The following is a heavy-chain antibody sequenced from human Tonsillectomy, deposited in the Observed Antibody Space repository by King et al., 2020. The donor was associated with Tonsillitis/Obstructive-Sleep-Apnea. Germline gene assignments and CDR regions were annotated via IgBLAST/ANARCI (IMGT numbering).Heavy chain of an antibody. CDR2: IKRKTDGGTT. V-gene: IGHV3-15*01. CDR1: GFTFSNAW. J-gene: IGHJ4*02. Sequence: VQLVESGGGLVKPGGSLRLSCAASGFTFSNAWMSWVRQAPGKGLEWVGRIKRKTDGGTTDYAAPVKGRFTISRDDSKNTLYLQMNSLKTEDTAVYYCTTLSYWGQGTLVTVSS. CDR3: TTLSY.